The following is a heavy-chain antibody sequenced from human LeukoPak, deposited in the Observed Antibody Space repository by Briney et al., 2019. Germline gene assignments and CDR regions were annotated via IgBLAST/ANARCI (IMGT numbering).Heavy chain of an antibody. V-gene: IGHV4-4*07. CDR3: ARDFAVSGFNPQYFDY. J-gene: IGHJ4*02. D-gene: IGHD1-14*01. CDR2: IYTSGST. CDR1: GGSISSYY. Sequence: PSETLSLTCTVSGGSISSYYWSWIRQPAGKGLEWIGRIYTSGSTNYNPSLKSRVTMSVDTSKNQFSLKLSSVTAADTAVYYCARDFAVSGFNPQYFDYWGQGTLVTVSS.